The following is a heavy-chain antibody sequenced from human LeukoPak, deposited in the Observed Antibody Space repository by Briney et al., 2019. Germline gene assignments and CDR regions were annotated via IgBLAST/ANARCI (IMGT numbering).Heavy chain of an antibody. D-gene: IGHD2-15*01. CDR2: IYYSGST. J-gene: IGHJ5*02. CDR1: GGSISSGGYY. Sequence: SSQTLSLTCSASGGSISSGGYYWSWIRQHPGKGLEWIGYIYYSGSTYYNPSLKSRVTISVDTSKNQFSLKLSSVTAADTAVYYCARVLLGYCSGGSCYSDWFDPWGQGTLVTVSS. V-gene: IGHV4-31*03. CDR3: ARVLLGYCSGGSCYSDWFDP.